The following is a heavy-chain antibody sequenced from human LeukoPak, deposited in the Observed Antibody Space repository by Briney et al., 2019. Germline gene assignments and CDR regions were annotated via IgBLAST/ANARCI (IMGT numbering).Heavy chain of an antibody. V-gene: IGHV3-53*01. CDR2: IYSGGST. D-gene: IGHD2-15*01. J-gene: IGHJ6*02. CDR3: ASSIVVVVLDYYGMDV. CDR1: GFTVSSNY. Sequence: GGSLRLSCAASGFTVSSNYMSWVRQAPGKGLEWVSVIYSGGSTYYADSVKGRFTISRDNSKNTLYLQMNSLRAEDTAVYYCASSIVVVVLDYYGMDVWGQGTTVTVPS.